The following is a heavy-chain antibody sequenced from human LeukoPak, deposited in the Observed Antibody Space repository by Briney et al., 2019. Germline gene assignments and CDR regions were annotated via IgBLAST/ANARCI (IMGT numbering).Heavy chain of an antibody. CDR3: ASRGSGWYFFNY. J-gene: IGHJ4*02. D-gene: IGHD6-19*01. V-gene: IGHV3-21*01. CDR1: GFTFSSYA. CDR2: ISSSSSYI. Sequence: GGSLRLSCAASGFTFSSYAMSWVRQAPGKGLEWVSSISSSSSYIYYADSVKGRFTISRDNAKNSLYLQMNSLRAEDTAVYYCASRGSGWYFFNYWGQGTLVTVSS.